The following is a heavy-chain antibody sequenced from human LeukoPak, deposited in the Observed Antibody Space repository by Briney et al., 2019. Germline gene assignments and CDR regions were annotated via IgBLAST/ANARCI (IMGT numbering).Heavy chain of an antibody. CDR3: ARSPLIRESYGDKIVKFDY. CDR1: GFTFSSYA. D-gene: IGHD4-17*01. Sequence: GGSLRLSCAASGFTFSSYATSWVRQAPGRGLEWVSTISGRADSTYSADSVRGRFTIHRDSYKNTLSLQMDSLRAEDTAVYYCARSPLIRESYGDKIVKFDYWGQGTLVTVSS. CDR2: ISGRADST. J-gene: IGHJ4*02. V-gene: IGHV3-23*01.